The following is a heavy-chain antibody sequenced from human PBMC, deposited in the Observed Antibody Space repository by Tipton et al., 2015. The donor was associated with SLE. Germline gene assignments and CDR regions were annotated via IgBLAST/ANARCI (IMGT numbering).Heavy chain of an antibody. CDR2: AYNSVSV. D-gene: IGHD1-26*01. J-gene: IGHJ2*01. CDR3: ARRVPHRYYFDL. Sequence: TLSLTCIVSGGSINSSDYSWAWIRQPPGKGLEWIGGAYNSVSVHDNPSLTSRVTMSLDTSKSQFSLRLTSVSAADTAMYFCARRVPHRYYFDLWGRGTLVTVSS. CDR1: GGSINSSDYS. V-gene: IGHV4-39*07.